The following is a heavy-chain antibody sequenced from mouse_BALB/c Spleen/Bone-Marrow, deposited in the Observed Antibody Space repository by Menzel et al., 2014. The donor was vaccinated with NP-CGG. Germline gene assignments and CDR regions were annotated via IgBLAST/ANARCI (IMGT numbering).Heavy chain of an antibody. CDR3: ARVSYRYNWYFDV. CDR1: GYSITSGYF. V-gene: IGHV3-6*02. Sequence: EVQVVESGPGLVKPSQSLSLTCSVTGYSITSGYFWNRIRQFPGNKLEWMGYISYDGTNNYNPSLKNRISITRDTSKNHFFLKLNSVTTEDTATYYCARVSYRYNWYFDVWGAGTTVTVSS. CDR2: ISYDGTN. J-gene: IGHJ1*01. D-gene: IGHD2-14*01.